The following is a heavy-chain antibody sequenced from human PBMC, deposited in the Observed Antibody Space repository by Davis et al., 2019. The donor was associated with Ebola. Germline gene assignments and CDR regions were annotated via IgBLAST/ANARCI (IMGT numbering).Heavy chain of an antibody. D-gene: IGHD3-22*01. Sequence: PGGSLRLSCAASGFTFSSYAMSWVRQAPGKGLEWVSAISGSGGSTYYADSVKGRFTISRDNSKNTLYLQMNSLRAEDTAVYYCASPSGGYYDSSGYYGGDAFDIWGQGTMVTVSS. V-gene: IGHV3-23*01. CDR1: GFTFSSYA. CDR2: ISGSGGST. CDR3: ASPSGGYYDSSGYYGGDAFDI. J-gene: IGHJ3*02.